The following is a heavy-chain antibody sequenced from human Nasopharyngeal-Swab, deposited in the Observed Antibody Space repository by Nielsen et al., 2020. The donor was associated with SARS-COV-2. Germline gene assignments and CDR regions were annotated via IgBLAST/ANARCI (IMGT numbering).Heavy chain of an antibody. J-gene: IGHJ4*02. D-gene: IGHD3-10*01. Sequence: GSLRLSCAASGFTFSSYWMSWVRQPPGKGLEWIGSIYYSGSTYYNPSLKSRVTISVDTSKNQFSLKLSSVTAADTAVYYCSSGELLLDYWGQGTLVTVSS. V-gene: IGHV4-39*01. CDR2: IYYSGST. CDR3: SSGELLLDY. CDR1: GFTFSSYW.